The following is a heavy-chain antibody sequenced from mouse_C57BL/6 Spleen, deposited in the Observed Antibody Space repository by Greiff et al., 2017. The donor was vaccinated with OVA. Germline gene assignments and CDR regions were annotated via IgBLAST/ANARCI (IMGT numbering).Heavy chain of an antibody. D-gene: IGHD1-1*01. V-gene: IGHV1-82*01. CDR1: GYAFSSSW. J-gene: IGHJ4*01. CDR3: ARDGITTVVADYAMDY. CDR2: IYPGDGDT. Sequence: VQLVESGPELVKPGASVKISCKASGYAFSSSWMNWVKQRPGKGLEWIGRIYPGDGDTNYNGKFKGKATLTADKSSSTAYMQLSSLTSEDSAVYFCARDGITTVVADYAMDYWGQGTSVTVSS.